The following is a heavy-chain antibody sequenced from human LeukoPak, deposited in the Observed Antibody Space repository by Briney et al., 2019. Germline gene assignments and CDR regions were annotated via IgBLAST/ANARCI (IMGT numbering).Heavy chain of an antibody. CDR2: TYYRSKWYN. J-gene: IGHJ6*02. CDR1: GDSVSSNSAA. V-gene: IGHV6-1*01. Sequence: SQTLSLTCAISGDSVSSNSAAWNWIRQSPSRGLEWLGRTYYRSKWYNDYAVSVKSRITINPDTSKNQFSLQPNSVTPEDTAVYYCVRARTVRDPYYYYGMDVWGQGTTVTVSS. D-gene: IGHD1-1*01. CDR3: VRARTVRDPYYYYGMDV.